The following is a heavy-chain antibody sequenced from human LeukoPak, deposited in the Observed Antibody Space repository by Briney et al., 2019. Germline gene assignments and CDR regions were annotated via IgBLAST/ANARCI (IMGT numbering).Heavy chain of an antibody. CDR3: AREALIAAAGRDAFDI. V-gene: IGHV1-2*02. D-gene: IGHD6-13*01. J-gene: IGHJ3*02. Sequence: GASVKVSCKASGYTFTGYYMHWVRQAPGQGLEWMGWINPNSGGTNYAQKFQGRVTMTRDTSISTAYMELSRLRSDDTAVYYCAREALIAAAGRDAFDIWGQGTMVTVSS. CDR1: GYTFTGYY. CDR2: INPNSGGT.